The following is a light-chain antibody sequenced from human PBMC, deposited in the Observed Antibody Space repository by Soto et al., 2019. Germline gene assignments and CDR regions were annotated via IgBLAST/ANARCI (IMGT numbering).Light chain of an antibody. CDR2: GAS. CDR1: QSVSSK. Sequence: EIVMTQSPVTLSVSPGERATLSCRASQSVSSKLACYQQKPGKAPRLLIYGASTRATGIPARFSGSGSVTEFTLSISSLQSEDFAVYYCQQYNNWPQTFGQGTKLEIK. V-gene: IGKV3-15*01. CDR3: QQYNNWPQT. J-gene: IGKJ2*01.